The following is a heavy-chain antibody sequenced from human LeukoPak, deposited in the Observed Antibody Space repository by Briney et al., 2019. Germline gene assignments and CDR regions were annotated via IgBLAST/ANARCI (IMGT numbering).Heavy chain of an antibody. Sequence: GGSPRLSCAASGFTFSDYYMSWIRQAPGKGLEWVAYITSTGDDIYYADSVRGRFTISRDNAKNALFLRMSSLRVEDTATYYCASDIVATSGDFWGQGTLVSVSS. CDR1: GFTFSDYY. V-gene: IGHV3-11*01. J-gene: IGHJ4*02. CDR3: ASDIVATSGDF. CDR2: ITSTGDDI. D-gene: IGHD5-12*01.